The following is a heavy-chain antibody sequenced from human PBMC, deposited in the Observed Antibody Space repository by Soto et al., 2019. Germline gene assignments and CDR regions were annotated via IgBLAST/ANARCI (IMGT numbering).Heavy chain of an antibody. CDR2: ISLYSDGT. J-gene: IGHJ5*01. CDR3: ARVVPGAEAWFCF. CDR1: GYTFSNYG. Sequence: WPPVKVSWKTSGYTFSNYGITWVRQAPGQPLEWLGWISLYSDGTNYAQKFQGRVSMTTDTSTTTAYMELRSLRSDDTAVYYCARVVPGAEAWFCFRGQRTPVTVDS. V-gene: IGHV1-18*01.